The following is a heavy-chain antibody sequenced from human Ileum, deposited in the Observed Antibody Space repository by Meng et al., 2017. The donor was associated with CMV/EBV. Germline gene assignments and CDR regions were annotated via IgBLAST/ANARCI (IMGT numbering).Heavy chain of an antibody. CDR2: ISRDNTYT. D-gene: IGHD3-22*01. CDR3: ARGHYDSF. J-gene: IGHJ4*02. Sequence: QVSLVGSGGDLVKPGGSLRLSCGASGFSFSDFNMNWIRQAPGKGPEWVSFISRDNTYTNYADSVKGRFTISRDNAKNLLFLQMNSLRVEDTALYYCARGHYDSFWGRGTLVTVSS. CDR1: GFSFSDFN. V-gene: IGHV3-11*06.